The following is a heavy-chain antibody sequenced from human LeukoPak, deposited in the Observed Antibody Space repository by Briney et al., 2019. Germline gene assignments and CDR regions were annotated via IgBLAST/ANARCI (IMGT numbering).Heavy chain of an antibody. CDR2: ISSSSSTI. J-gene: IGHJ4*02. CDR3: ALSSMASAGCFDY. D-gene: IGHD6-13*01. Sequence: GGSLRLSCAASGFTFSSYSTNWVRQAPGKGLEWVSYISSSSSTIYYADSVKGRFTISRDNSNNTLFLQMNSLRPEDTAVYYCALSSMASAGCFDYWGQGTLVTVSS. CDR1: GFTFSSYS. V-gene: IGHV3-48*01.